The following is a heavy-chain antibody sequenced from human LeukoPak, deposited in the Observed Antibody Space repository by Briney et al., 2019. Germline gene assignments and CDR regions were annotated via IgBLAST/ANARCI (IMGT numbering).Heavy chain of an antibody. CDR3: ARYMRDSGTYDFDY. J-gene: IGHJ4*02. V-gene: IGHV4-61*05. Sequence: SETLSLTCTVSGGSIYSSSYYWGWIRQTRGKGLEWIGYIYYSGSTNYNPSLKSRVTITVDTSNNQFSLNLWSVTAADTAVYYCARYMRDSGTYDFDYWGQGTLVTVS. D-gene: IGHD3-3*01. CDR1: GGSIYSSSYY. CDR2: IYYSGST.